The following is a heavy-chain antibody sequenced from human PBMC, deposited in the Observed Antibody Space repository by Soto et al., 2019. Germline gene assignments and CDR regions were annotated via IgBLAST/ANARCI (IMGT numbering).Heavy chain of an antibody. J-gene: IGHJ6*03. CDR2: ISYDGSNK. D-gene: IGHD2-15*01. CDR1: GFTFSSYG. Sequence: SLRLSCAASGFTFSSYGMHWVRQAPGKGLEWVAVISYDGSNKYYADSVKGRFTISRDNSKNTLYLQMNSLRAEDTAVYYCAKPGSGGSCYFCYYYMDVWGKGTTVTVSS. CDR3: AKPGSGGSCYFCYYYMDV. V-gene: IGHV3-30*18.